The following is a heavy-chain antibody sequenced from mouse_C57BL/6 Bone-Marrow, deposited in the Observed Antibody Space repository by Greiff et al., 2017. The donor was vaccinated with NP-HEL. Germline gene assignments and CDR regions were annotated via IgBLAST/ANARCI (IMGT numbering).Heavy chain of an antibody. CDR3: VRSGRGPFAY. CDR1: GYTFTSYG. J-gene: IGHJ3*01. V-gene: IGHV1-81*01. Sequence: QVQLQQSGAELARPGASVKLSCKASGYTFTSYGISWVKQRTGQGLEWIGEIYPRSGNTYYNEKFKGKATLTADKSSSTAYMELRSLTSEDSAVYFCVRSGRGPFAYWGQGTLVTVSA. D-gene: IGHD3-1*01. CDR2: IYPRSGNT.